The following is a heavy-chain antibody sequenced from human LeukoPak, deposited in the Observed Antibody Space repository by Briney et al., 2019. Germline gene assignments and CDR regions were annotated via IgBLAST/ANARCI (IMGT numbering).Heavy chain of an antibody. CDR1: NGSISSDTYF. CDR2: MSSSGIS. D-gene: IGHD6-19*01. CDR3: VKSGGYSLIDY. J-gene: IGHJ4*02. V-gene: IGHV4-61*02. Sequence: PSQTLSLTCTVSNGSISSDTYFWSWIRQPAGKGLEWIGRMSSSGISTYSPSLKSRVTISIDMSKNQFSLRLSSVTAADTAMYYCVKSGGYSLIDYWGQGTLVTVSS.